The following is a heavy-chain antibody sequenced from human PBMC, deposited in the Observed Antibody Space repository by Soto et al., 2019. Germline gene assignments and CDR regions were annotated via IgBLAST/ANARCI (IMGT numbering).Heavy chain of an antibody. D-gene: IGHD3-9*01. V-gene: IGHV3-53*01. J-gene: IGHJ4*01. CDR2: IYSSGTT. CDR3: ARAGSPFHSDSTGYWGFDY. CDR1: GFTFSDHQ. Sequence: PGGSLRLSCAASGFTFSDHQMNWVRQAPGRGLEWVSVIYSSGTTYYGDSVKGRFTISRDNSKNTLYLQMNSLRTEDTALYYCARAGSPFHSDSTGYWGFDYWGQEPWSPSPQ.